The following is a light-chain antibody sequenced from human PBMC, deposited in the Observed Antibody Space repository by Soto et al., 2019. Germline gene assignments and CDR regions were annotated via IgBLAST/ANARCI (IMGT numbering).Light chain of an antibody. CDR3: KKYSSAPRT. Sequence: DIQMTQSPSSMSASVGDRVTISCRASQGIANYLAWYQQKPGKVPELLIYAASTLHSRVPSRFSGSGSGNDFTLTISSQQPEEDAIYYCKKYSSAPRTIGQATKVAIK. CDR2: AAS. J-gene: IGKJ1*01. V-gene: IGKV1-27*01. CDR1: QGIANY.